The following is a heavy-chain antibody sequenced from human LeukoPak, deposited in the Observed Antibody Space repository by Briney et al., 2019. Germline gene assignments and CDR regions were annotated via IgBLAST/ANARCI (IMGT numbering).Heavy chain of an antibody. CDR1: GFTFSDYY. CDR2: ISGSTSYT. Sequence: GGSLRLSCAASGFTFSDYYMSWIRQAPGKGLEWVSCISGSTSYTNYADSVKGRFTISRDNAKNSLYLQMNSLRAEDTAVYYCARDRSWGSGYNYGMDVWGQGTTVTVSS. D-gene: IGHD2-15*01. J-gene: IGHJ6*02. V-gene: IGHV3-11*05. CDR3: ARDRSWGSGYNYGMDV.